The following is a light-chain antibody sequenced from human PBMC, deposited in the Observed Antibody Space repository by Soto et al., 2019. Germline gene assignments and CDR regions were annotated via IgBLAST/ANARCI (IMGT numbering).Light chain of an antibody. CDR2: AVS. V-gene: IGKV2D-29*02. Sequence: DVVMTQTPLSLSVAPGQPASISCKSSQSLLHITGETFLFWYLQKPGQSPQLLIYAVSTRVSGVQERFSGSGSGTDFTLEISRVETDDVGIYYCLQSTQLPPTFGQGTRLGIE. CDR1: QSLLHITGETF. J-gene: IGKJ5*01. CDR3: LQSTQLPPT.